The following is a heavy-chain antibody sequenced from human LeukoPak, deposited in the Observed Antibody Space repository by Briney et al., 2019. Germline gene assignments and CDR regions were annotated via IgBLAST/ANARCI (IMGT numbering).Heavy chain of an antibody. D-gene: IGHD5-12*01. CDR1: GISFSYYS. Sequence: GGSLRLSCAASGISFSYYSMNWVRQAPGKGLEWVSYISGSSSTIQYTDSVKGRFTISRDNANNSLHHQMNSLRADDTAVYFCARVLYSAYDSKSARLDYWGPGTLVTVSS. CDR3: ARVLYSAYDSKSARLDY. CDR2: ISGSSSTI. V-gene: IGHV3-48*01. J-gene: IGHJ4*02.